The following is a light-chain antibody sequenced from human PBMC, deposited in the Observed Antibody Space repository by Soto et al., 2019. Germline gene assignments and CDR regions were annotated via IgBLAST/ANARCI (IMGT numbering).Light chain of an antibody. J-gene: IGKJ4*01. CDR2: LAY. V-gene: IGKV1-5*03. CDR3: LQNNSYPALT. Sequence: DIQMTQSPSTLSSSLGDGVAITWRGSQSIDNCLAWFQKKPGKVPKVLIYLAYNLEGGVPSTFRGSRSGTEFTLTISSLQSDDFATYYCLQNNSYPALTFGGGTKVDIK. CDR1: QSIDNC.